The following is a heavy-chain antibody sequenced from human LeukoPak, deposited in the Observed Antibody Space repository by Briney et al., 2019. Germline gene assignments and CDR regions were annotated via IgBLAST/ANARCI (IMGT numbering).Heavy chain of an antibody. CDR2: ISWNSGSI. CDR1: GFTFDDYA. Sequence: GGSLRLSCAASGFTFDDYAMHWVRQAPGKGLEWVSGISWNSGSIGYADSVKGRFTISRDNAKNSLYLQMNSLRAEDTALYYCAKVRAGGEDAFDIRGQGTMVTVSS. J-gene: IGHJ3*02. CDR3: AKVRAGGEDAFDI. V-gene: IGHV3-9*01. D-gene: IGHD2-8*02.